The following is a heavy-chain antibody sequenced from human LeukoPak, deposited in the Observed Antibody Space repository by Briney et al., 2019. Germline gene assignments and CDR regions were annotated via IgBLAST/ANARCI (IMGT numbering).Heavy chain of an antibody. CDR1: GYTFTGYY. J-gene: IGHJ6*03. V-gene: IGHV1-2*02. CDR3: ARDTAMAFYYMDV. D-gene: IGHD5-18*01. Sequence: ASVKVFCKASGYTFTGYYMHWVRQARGQGLEWMGWINPNSGGTNYAQKFQGRVTMTRDTSISTAYMELSRLRSDDTAVYYCARDTAMAFYYMDVWGKGTTVTVSS. CDR2: INPNSGGT.